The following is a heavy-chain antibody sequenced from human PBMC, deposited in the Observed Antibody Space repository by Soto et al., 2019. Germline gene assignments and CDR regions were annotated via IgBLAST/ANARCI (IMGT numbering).Heavy chain of an antibody. D-gene: IGHD3-16*01. CDR2: IHYLGTT. V-gene: IGHV4-59*01. CDR3: ARGVLGPRRSGLDV. J-gene: IGHJ6*02. Sequence: SETLSLTCIVSGGPISGYHWTWVRQPPGKGLEWRGYIHYLGTTNYNPSLKRRVIISLDTSKSRFYLSLSSVTAADTALYYCARGVLGPRRSGLDVCGRGTTGTV. CDR1: GGPISGYH.